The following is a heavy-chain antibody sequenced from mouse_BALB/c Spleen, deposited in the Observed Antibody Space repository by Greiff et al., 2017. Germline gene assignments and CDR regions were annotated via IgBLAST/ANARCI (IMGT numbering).Heavy chain of an antibody. Sequence: EVKLEESGGGLVKPGGSLKLSCAASGFAFSSYDMSWVRQTPEKRLEWVAYISSGGGSTYYPDTVKGRFTISRDNAKNTLYLQMSSLKSEDTAMYYCARRGLTVFDYWGQGTTLTVSS. D-gene: IGHD4-1*01. CDR1: GFAFSSYD. J-gene: IGHJ2*01. V-gene: IGHV5-12-1*01. CDR3: ARRGLTVFDY. CDR2: ISSGGGST.